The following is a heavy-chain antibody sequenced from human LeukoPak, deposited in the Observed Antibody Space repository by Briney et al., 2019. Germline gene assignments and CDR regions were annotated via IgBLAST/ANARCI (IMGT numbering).Heavy chain of an antibody. CDR1: GGSISSGGYY. V-gene: IGHV4-39*01. Sequence: SQTLSLTCTVSGGSISSGGYYWGWIRQPPGKGLEWIGSIYYSGSTYYNPSLKSRVTISVDTSKNQFSLKLSSVTAADTAVYYCARQYHYDFWSGYFGSPTDYYYYGMDVWGQGTTVTVSS. D-gene: IGHD3-3*01. CDR3: ARQYHYDFWSGYFGSPTDYYYYGMDV. J-gene: IGHJ6*02. CDR2: IYYSGST.